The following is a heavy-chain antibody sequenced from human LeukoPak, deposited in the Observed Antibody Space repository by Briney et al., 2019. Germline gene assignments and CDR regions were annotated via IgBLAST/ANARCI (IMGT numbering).Heavy chain of an antibody. Sequence: GGSLRLSCAASGFTFSSYDMHWVRQATGKGLEWVSAIGTVGDTYYPGSVKGRFTISRENAKNSLYLQMNSLRAGDTAVYYCARDRGYYDFWSGQYYYYGMDVWGQGTTVTVSS. J-gene: IGHJ6*02. CDR2: IGTVGDT. CDR3: ARDRGYYDFWSGQYYYYGMDV. D-gene: IGHD3-3*01. CDR1: GFTFSSYD. V-gene: IGHV3-13*01.